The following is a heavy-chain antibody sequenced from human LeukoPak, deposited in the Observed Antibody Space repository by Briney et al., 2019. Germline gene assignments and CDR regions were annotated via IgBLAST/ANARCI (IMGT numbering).Heavy chain of an antibody. Sequence: ASVKLSCKASGYTLTNYYMHWVRQAPGQGLEWMGVINPGDGSTSYAQKFQDRVTMTRDTSTNTVYMELSSLRSGDTAVYYCARGRWGYYGVSTGSPFDYWGQGTLVNIS. D-gene: IGHD3-9*01. V-gene: IGHV1-46*01. J-gene: IGHJ4*02. CDR3: ARGRWGYYGVSTGSPFDY. CDR1: GYTLTNYY. CDR2: INPGDGST.